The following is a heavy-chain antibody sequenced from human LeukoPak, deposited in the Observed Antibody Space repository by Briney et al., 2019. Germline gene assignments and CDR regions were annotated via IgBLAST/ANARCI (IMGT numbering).Heavy chain of an antibody. CDR3: ARDPGESSGWYYFDS. J-gene: IGHJ4*02. CDR2: IIPIFGTA. CDR1: GGTFNSYA. D-gene: IGHD6-19*01. Sequence: SVKVSCKASGGTFNSYAINWLRQAPGQGLGWMGGIIPIFGTANYAQKFQGRVTITADESTTTAYMELSSLRSEDTAVYYCARDPGESSGWYYFDSWGQGTLVTVSS. V-gene: IGHV1-69*13.